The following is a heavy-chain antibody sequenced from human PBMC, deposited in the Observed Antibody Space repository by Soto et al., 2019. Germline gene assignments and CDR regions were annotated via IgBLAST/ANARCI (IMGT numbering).Heavy chain of an antibody. D-gene: IGHD3-22*01. CDR3: ARDEIVYESSIYYAQGPFDF. Sequence: PSETLSLTCTVSGDSISRYYWNWIRQSPGKGLEWIGYVYHTGSTNYHPSLKSRVTISVDASKNQFSLKLNSVTAADTAVYYCARDEIVYESSIYYAQGPFDFWGQGILVTVSS. CDR1: GDSISRYY. J-gene: IGHJ4*02. CDR2: VYHTGST. V-gene: IGHV4-59*01.